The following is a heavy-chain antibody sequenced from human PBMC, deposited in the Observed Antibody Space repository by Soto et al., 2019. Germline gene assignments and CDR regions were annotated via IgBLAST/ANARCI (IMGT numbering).Heavy chain of an antibody. CDR1: GYTFSTHA. J-gene: IGHJ6*02. CDR2: INGGTGQT. V-gene: IGHV1-3*01. D-gene: IGHD1-1*01. CDR3: ASGKGTEAKYYYYGLDL. Sequence: ASVKVSCKASGYTFSTHAMHWVRQAPGQSLEWMGWINGGTGQTKHSHRFQDRVSITRDTSASTAYMELSSLRSEDTAVYYCASGKGTEAKYYYYGLDLWGPGTTVTVSS.